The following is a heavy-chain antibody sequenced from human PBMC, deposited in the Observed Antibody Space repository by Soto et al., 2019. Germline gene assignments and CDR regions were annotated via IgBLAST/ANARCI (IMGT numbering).Heavy chain of an antibody. J-gene: IGHJ4*02. D-gene: IGHD3-22*01. CDR2: IFYTGST. V-gene: IGHV4-39*01. CDR3: ARRPSSGYAYYFDY. CDR1: DDSISSSTYY. Sequence: PSETLSVTCSVSDDSISSSTYYWGGIRHPPGKGLEWLGYIFYTGSTYKNPSLKSRVTISADSSKNQFSVNLTSVTATDTAVYYCARRPSSGYAYYFDYWGQGILVTVSS.